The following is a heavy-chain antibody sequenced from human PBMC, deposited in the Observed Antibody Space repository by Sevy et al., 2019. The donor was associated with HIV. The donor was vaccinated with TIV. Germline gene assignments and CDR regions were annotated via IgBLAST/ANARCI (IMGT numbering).Heavy chain of an antibody. CDR1: GGSFSGYY. Sequence: SETLSLTCAVYGGSFSGYYWSWIRQPPGKGLEWTGEINHSGSTNYNPSLKSGVTISVDTSKNQFSLKLSSVTAADTAVYYCARVRSGWSRGGFDYWGQGTLVTVSS. CDR2: INHSGST. J-gene: IGHJ4*02. V-gene: IGHV4-34*01. CDR3: ARVRSGWSRGGFDY. D-gene: IGHD6-19*01.